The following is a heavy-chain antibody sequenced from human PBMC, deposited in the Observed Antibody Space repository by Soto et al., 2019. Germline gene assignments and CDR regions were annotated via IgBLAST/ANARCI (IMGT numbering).Heavy chain of an antibody. V-gene: IGHV1-46*01. J-gene: IGHJ4*02. Sequence: QVQLVQSGAEVKKPGASVKVSCRTSGYTFISYYIHWVRQAPGQGLEWMGLINPTDDYTDYAQKFQGRITLTRDTSTSIVYMELSSLRSEDTAIYYCARAHVYTPMTNFDYWGQGTLVTVSS. CDR1: GYTFISYY. CDR3: ARAHVYTPMTNFDY. D-gene: IGHD5-18*01. CDR2: INPTDDYT.